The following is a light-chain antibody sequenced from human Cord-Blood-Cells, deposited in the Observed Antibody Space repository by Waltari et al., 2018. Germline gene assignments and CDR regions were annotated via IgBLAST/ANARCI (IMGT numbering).Light chain of an antibody. CDR2: DVS. Sequence: QSALTQPASVSGSPGQSITISCTGTSSDGGGSNYVPWYQQHPGKAPKLMIYDVSKRPSGVSNRFSGSKSGNTASLTISGLQAEDEADYYCSSYTSSSSVVFGGGTKLTVL. J-gene: IGLJ2*01. CDR3: SSYTSSSSVV. V-gene: IGLV2-14*01. CDR1: SSDGGGSNY.